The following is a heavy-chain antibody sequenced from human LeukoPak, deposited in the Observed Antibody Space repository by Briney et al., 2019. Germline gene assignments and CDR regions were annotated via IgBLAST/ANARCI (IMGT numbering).Heavy chain of an antibody. J-gene: IGHJ5*02. Sequence: QTGRSLRLSCAASGFTFSSYAMHWVRQAPGKGLEWVAVISYDGSNKYYADSVKGRFTISRDNSKNTMYLQMHSLRAEDTAVYYCARDLSGSGSYYNWFDPWGQGTLVTVSS. CDR2: ISYDGSNK. CDR3: ARDLSGSGSYYNWFDP. V-gene: IGHV3-30*04. CDR1: GFTFSSYA. D-gene: IGHD3-10*01.